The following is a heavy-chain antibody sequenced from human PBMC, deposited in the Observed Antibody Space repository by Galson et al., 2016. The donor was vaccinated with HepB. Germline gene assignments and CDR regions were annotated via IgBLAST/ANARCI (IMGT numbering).Heavy chain of an antibody. CDR3: ARDRAGSGSNRRFDY. J-gene: IGHJ4*02. Sequence: SLRLSCAASGFTFRDFPMVWVRPAPGQGLEWVSSISSDGVYTYYADSLKGRFSISRDNAKNSLFLQMSSLRAEDTAMYYCARDRAGSGSNRRFDYWGQGTLVTVSS. CDR2: ISSDGVYT. V-gene: IGHV3-21*01. D-gene: IGHD1-26*01. CDR1: GFTFRDFP.